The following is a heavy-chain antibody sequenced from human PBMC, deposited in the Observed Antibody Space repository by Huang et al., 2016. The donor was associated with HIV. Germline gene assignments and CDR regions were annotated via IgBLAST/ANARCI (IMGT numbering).Heavy chain of an antibody. D-gene: IGHD5-18*01. CDR2: ISNYGSNN. V-gene: IGHV3-30-3*01. Sequence: QVQLVESGGGVVQPGRSLRLSCAASGFPFNNHAMHWVGQAPGKGLDWVAVISNYGSNNYYADSVKGLFTISRDSSKSTLFLHMTSLRTEDTAVYYCARAKDTWDAYDIWGQGTMVIVSS. CDR3: ARAKDTWDAYDI. J-gene: IGHJ3*02. CDR1: GFPFNNHA.